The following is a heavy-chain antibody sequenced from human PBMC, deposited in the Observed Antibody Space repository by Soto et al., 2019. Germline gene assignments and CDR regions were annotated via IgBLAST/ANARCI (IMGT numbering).Heavy chain of an antibody. CDR2: MNPNSGNT. CDR3: AMSTSSWHDAFDI. D-gene: IGHD6-13*01. J-gene: IGHJ3*02. CDR1: GYTFTSYD. V-gene: IGHV1-8*01. Sequence: GXSVKVSCKASGYTFTSYDINWVRQATGQGLEWMGWMNPNSGNTGYAQKFQGRVTMTRNTSISTAYMELSSLGSEDTAVYYCAMSTSSWHDAFDIRGQETMVTVSS.